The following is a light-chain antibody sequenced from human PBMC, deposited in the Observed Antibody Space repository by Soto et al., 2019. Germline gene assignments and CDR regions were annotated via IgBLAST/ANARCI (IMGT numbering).Light chain of an antibody. CDR1: SSDLGGNNL. CDR3: CSYSGSSMTKV. J-gene: IGLJ1*01. CDR2: EGS. V-gene: IGLV2-23*01. Sequence: QSALTPPASVSGSPGQWITISCTGTSSDLGGNNLVSWYQQHPGKAHKLLIYEGSKRTSGVSNRFPGSKSGSTAALTIAGLEAEDGDFYCWCSYSGSSMTKVFGTRTKLAV.